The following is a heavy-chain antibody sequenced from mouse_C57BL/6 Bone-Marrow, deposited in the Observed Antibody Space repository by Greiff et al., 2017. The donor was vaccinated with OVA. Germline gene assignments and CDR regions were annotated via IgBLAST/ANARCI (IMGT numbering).Heavy chain of an antibody. CDR1: GFNIKDYY. V-gene: IGHV14-2*01. J-gene: IGHJ4*01. D-gene: IGHD2-1*01. CDR2: IDPEDGET. CDR3: ARPPYGNYPYYYAMDY. Sequence: VHVKQSGAELVKPGASVKLSCTASGFNIKDYYMHWVKQRTEQGLEWIGRIDPEDGETKYAPKFQGKATITADTSSNTAYLQLSSLTSEDTAVYYCARPPYGNYPYYYAMDYWGQGTSVTVSS.